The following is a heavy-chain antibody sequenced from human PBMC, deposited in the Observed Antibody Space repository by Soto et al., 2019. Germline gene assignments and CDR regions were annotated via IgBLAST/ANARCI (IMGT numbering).Heavy chain of an antibody. CDR2: ISRGGST. CDR3: AKEGVSLENRMGVFDI. J-gene: IGHJ3*02. V-gene: IGHV3-23*01. CDR1: GFTFSSYA. D-gene: IGHD1-1*01. Sequence: GGSLRLSCAASGFTFSSYAMSWVRQAPGKGLEWVSAISRGGSTYYADSVKGRFTISRDNSKNTLYLQMNSLRAEDTAVYYCAKEGVSLENRMGVFDIGGKG.